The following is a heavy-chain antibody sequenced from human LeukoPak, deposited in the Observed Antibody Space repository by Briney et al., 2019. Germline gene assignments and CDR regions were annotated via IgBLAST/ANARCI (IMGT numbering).Heavy chain of an antibody. CDR1: GGSISSSSYY. Sequence: PSETLSLTCTVSGGSISSSSYYWGWIRQPPGKGLEWIGSIYYSGSTYYNPSLKSRVTISVDTSKNQFSLKLSSVTAADTAVYYCAREIQGGGGNYFDYWGQGTLVTVSS. J-gene: IGHJ4*02. CDR3: AREIQGGGGNYFDY. CDR2: IYYSGST. D-gene: IGHD2-15*01. V-gene: IGHV4-39*07.